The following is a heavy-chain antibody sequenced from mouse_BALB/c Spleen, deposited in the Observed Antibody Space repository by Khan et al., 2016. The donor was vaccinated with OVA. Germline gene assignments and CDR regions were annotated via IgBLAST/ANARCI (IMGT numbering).Heavy chain of an antibody. CDR1: GFTFSNYA. Sequence: EVELVESGGGLVKPGGSLKLSCSASGFTFSNYAMTWVRQSPEKRLECVATISTGGHYTFYPDSAKGRFTISRDNAKNTLYLQMRSLRTEDTAMYYCAKSLVDYHAMDYWGQGTSVTVSS. J-gene: IGHJ4*01. CDR2: ISTGGHYT. V-gene: IGHV5-9-3*01. D-gene: IGHD2-10*02. CDR3: AKSLVDYHAMDY.